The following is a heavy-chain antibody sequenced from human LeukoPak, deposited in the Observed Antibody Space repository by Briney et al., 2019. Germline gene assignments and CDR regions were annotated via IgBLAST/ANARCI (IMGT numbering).Heavy chain of an antibody. CDR2: ISYDGSNK. J-gene: IGHJ4*02. V-gene: IGHV3-30-3*01. CDR1: GFTFSSYA. CDR3: ARDPIYYDSSGEPYYFDY. Sequence: GGSLRLSCAASGFTFSSYAMHWVRQAPGKGLERVAVISYDGSNKYYADSVKGRFTISRDNSKNTLYLQMNSLRAEDTAVYYCARDPIYYDSSGEPYYFDYWGQGTLVTVSS. D-gene: IGHD3-22*01.